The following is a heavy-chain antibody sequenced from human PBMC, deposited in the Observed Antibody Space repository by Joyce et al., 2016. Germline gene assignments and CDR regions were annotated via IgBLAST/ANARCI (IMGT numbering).Heavy chain of an antibody. CDR3: AKILTATYSSGWFLDY. J-gene: IGHJ4*02. V-gene: IGHV3-30*18. D-gene: IGHD6-25*01. CDR1: GLTLSNYG. Sequence: VQPGRSLRLSCAASGLTLSNYGVHWVRQAPGKGLEWVAVISYDGIYKYYADSVKGRFTISRDNSKNTVFLEMKSLRAEDTAVYYCAKILTATYSSGWFLDYWGQGTLVTVSS. CDR2: ISYDGIYK.